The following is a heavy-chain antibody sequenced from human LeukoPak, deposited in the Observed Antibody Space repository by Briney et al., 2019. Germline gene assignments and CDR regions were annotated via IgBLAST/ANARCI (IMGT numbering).Heavy chain of an antibody. CDR3: AEGGGSSSGWFDY. D-gene: IGHD6-19*01. J-gene: IGHJ4*02. Sequence: GGSLRLSCAASGFTFSSYAMSWVRQAPGKGLEWVSAISGSGGSTYYADSVKGRFTISRDNSKNALYLQMNSLRAEDTAIYYCAEGGGSSSGWFDYWGQGTLVTVSS. CDR1: GFTFSSYA. CDR2: ISGSGGST. V-gene: IGHV3-23*01.